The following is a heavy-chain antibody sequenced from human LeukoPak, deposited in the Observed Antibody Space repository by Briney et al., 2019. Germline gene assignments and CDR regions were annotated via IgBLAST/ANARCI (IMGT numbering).Heavy chain of an antibody. CDR2: IRSKAYGGTT. Sequence: PGGSLRLSCTASGFTFGDYAMSWVRQSPGKGLEWVGFIRSKAYGGTTEYAASVKGRFTISRDDSKSIAYLQMNSLKTEDTAVYYCTRGSGSGNSNLSIRYWGQGTLVTVSS. CDR3: TRGSGSGNSNLSIRY. J-gene: IGHJ4*02. V-gene: IGHV3-49*04. CDR1: GFTFGDYA. D-gene: IGHD4-23*01.